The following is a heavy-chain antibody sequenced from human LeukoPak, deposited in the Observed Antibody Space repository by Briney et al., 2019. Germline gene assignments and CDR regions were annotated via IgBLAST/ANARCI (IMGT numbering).Heavy chain of an antibody. D-gene: IGHD4-17*01. J-gene: IGHJ5*02. CDR2: IYTSGST. CDR3: ARTLYGDYVAFWFDP. Sequence: SETLSLTCTVSGGSISSYYWSWIRQPAGKGLEWIGRIYTSGSTYYNPSLKSRVTISVDRSKNQFSLKLSSVTAADTAVYYCARTLYGDYVAFWFDPWGQGTLVTVSS. V-gene: IGHV4-4*07. CDR1: GGSISSYY.